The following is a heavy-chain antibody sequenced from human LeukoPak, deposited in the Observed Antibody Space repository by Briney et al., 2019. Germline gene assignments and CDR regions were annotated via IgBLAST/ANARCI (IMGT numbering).Heavy chain of an antibody. CDR2: FDPEDGET. CDR3: ARDRGNYYDNLEAFDI. J-gene: IGHJ3*02. V-gene: IGHV1-24*01. CDR1: GYTLTELS. D-gene: IGHD3-22*01. Sequence: GASVKVSCKVSGYTLTELSMHWVRQAPGKGLEWMGGFDPEDGETIYAQKFQGRVTMTEDTSTDTAYMELSSLRSEDTAVYYCARDRGNYYDNLEAFDIWGQGTMVTVSS.